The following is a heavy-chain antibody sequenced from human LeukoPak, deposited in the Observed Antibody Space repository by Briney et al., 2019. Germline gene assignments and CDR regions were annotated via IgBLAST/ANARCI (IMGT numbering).Heavy chain of an antibody. J-gene: IGHJ4*02. CDR3: SRTRERWLQLASWDN. D-gene: IGHD5-24*01. V-gene: IGHV3-49*04. CDR2: IRSKASGGTT. Sequence: GGSLRLPCAASGFTFSSYGMHWVRQAPGKGLEWVGFIRSKASGGTTEYAASVKGRFTLSRDDSKSIAYLQMNSLKIEDTAVYYCSRTRERWLQLASWDNWGQGTLVKVSS. CDR1: GFTFSSYG.